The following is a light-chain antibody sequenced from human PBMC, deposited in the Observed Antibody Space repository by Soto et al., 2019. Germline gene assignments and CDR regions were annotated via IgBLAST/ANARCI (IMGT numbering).Light chain of an antibody. CDR1: QSISSY. CDR2: AAS. V-gene: IGKV1-39*01. CDR3: QQADSFPLT. Sequence: DIQMTQSPSSLSASVGDRVTITCRASQSISSYLNWYQQKPGKAPKLLIYAASSLQSGVPSRFSGSGSGTDFTLTISSLQPEDFATYDCQQADSFPLTFGGGTKVEIK. J-gene: IGKJ4*01.